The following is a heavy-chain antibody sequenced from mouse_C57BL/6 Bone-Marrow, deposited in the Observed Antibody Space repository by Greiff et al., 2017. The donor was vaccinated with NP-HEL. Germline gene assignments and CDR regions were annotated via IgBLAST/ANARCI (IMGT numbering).Heavy chain of an antibody. CDR1: GFNIKDDY. V-gene: IGHV14-4*01. J-gene: IGHJ3*01. CDR2: IDPENGDT. Sequence: EVQLQQSGAELVRPGASVKLSCTASGFNIKDDYMHWVKQRPEQGLEWIGWIDPENGDTEYASKFQGKATITADTSSNTAYLQLSSLTSEDTSVYYCTSSRYGYFAYWGQGTLVTVSA. CDR3: TSSRYGYFAY. D-gene: IGHD2-2*01.